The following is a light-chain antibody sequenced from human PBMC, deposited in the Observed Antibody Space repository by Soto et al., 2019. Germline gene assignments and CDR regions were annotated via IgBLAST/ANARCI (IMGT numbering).Light chain of an antibody. CDR3: HQRSNWPRT. CDR2: GAS. Sequence: EIVMTQSPATLSVSPGERATLSCRASQTVSSNLAWYQQKPGQAPRLLIYGASTRATGVPARFSGSGSGTEFTLTISSLQSEDFAVYYCHQRSNWPRTFGQGTKVDNK. J-gene: IGKJ1*01. V-gene: IGKV3-15*01. CDR1: QTVSSN.